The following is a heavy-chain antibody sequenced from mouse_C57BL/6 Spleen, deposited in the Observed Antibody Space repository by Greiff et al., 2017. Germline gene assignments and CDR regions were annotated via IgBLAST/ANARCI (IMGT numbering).Heavy chain of an antibody. CDR3: AIYYYGSSPLAMDY. V-gene: IGHV2-5*01. J-gene: IGHJ4*01. D-gene: IGHD1-1*01. CDR2: IWRGGST. CDR1: GFSLTSYG. Sequence: QVQLQQSGPGLVQPSQSLSITCTVSGFSLTSYGVHWVRQSPGKGLEWLGVIWRGGSTDYNAAFMSRLSITKDNSKSQVFFKMNSLQADDTAIYYCAIYYYGSSPLAMDYWGQGTSVTVSS.